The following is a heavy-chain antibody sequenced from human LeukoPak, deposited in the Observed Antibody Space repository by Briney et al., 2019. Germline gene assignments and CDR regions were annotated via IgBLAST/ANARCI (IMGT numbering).Heavy chain of an antibody. CDR2: IPYDGSNK. CDR3: AKDKLQLLILDYFDY. J-gene: IGHJ4*02. D-gene: IGHD4-11*01. Sequence: PGGSLRLSCAASGFSFSSYGMHWVRQAPGKGLEWVAAIPYDGSNKYYAESVKGRFTISRDNTKNTLYLQMNSLRAEDTAVYYCAKDKLQLLILDYFDYWGQGTLVTVSS. CDR1: GFSFSSYG. V-gene: IGHV3-30*18.